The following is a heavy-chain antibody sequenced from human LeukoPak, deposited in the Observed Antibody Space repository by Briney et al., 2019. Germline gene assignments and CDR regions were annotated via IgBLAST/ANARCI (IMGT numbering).Heavy chain of an antibody. CDR3: AREVVAATQYYYYGMDV. J-gene: IGHJ6*02. D-gene: IGHD2-15*01. Sequence: PGGSLRLSCAASGFTFSSYAMHWVRQAPGKGLEWVAVISYDGGNKYYADSVKGRFTISRDNSKNTLYLQMNSLRAEDTAVYYCAREVVAATQYYYYGMDVWGQGTTVTVSS. CDR2: ISYDGGNK. CDR1: GFTFSSYA. V-gene: IGHV3-30-3*01.